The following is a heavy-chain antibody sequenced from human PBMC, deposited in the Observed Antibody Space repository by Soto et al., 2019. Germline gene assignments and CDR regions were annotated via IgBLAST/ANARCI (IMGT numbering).Heavy chain of an antibody. V-gene: IGHV4-34*01. D-gene: IGHD5-18*01. CDR3: ARGYDTALAPIF. CDR2: INQLTTT. J-gene: IGHJ4*02. CDR1: GGSVSSYH. Sequence: SETLSLTCAVYGGSVSSYHWSWIRQTPGKGLEWIGEINQLTTTNYNPSLKSRVIISLDTPKNQFSLKLSSVTAADTAVYYCARGYDTALAPIFWGQGILVTPSS.